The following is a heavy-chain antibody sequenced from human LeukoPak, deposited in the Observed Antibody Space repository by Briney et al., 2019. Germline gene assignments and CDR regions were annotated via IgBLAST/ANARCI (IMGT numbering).Heavy chain of an antibody. D-gene: IGHD2-2*01. CDR2: IRYDGNNK. J-gene: IGHJ4*02. Sequence: GGSLRLSCAASGFTFSSYGMHWVRQAPGKGLEWVAFIRYDGNNKYYADSVKGRFTISRDNSKNTLYLQMNSLRAEDTAVYYCAIDRESHIVVVPAAQDYWGQGTLVTVSS. V-gene: IGHV3-30*02. CDR3: AIDRESHIVVVPAAQDY. CDR1: GFTFSSYG.